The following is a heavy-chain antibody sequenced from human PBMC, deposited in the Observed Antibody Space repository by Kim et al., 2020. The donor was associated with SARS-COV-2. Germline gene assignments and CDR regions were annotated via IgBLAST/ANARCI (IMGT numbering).Heavy chain of an antibody. CDR1: GGTFSSYA. CDR2: IIPIFGTA. D-gene: IGHD6-19*01. J-gene: IGHJ3*02. Sequence: SVKVSCKASGGTFSSYAISWVRQAPGQGLEWMGGIIPIFGTANYAQKFQGRVTITADESTSTAYMELSSLRSEDTAVYYCAIIPVQGVRDSSGWYDAFDIWGQGTMVTVSS. CDR3: AIIPVQGVRDSSGWYDAFDI. V-gene: IGHV1-69*13.